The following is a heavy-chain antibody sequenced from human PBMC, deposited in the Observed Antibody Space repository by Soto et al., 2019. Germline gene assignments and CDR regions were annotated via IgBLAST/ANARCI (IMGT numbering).Heavy chain of an antibody. Sequence: QVQLVQSGAEVKKPGASVKVSCKASGYSFTNYDINWVRQATGEGLECLGWMNPSSGRTGYAQKFQGRVTMTRDNSINTAYMELSSLTSEDTAMYYCTSTMVRGQPHMDVLGQGTTVTVSS. J-gene: IGHJ6*02. D-gene: IGHD3-10*01. CDR3: TSTMVRGQPHMDV. V-gene: IGHV1-8*01. CDR2: MNPSSGRT. CDR1: GYSFTNYD.